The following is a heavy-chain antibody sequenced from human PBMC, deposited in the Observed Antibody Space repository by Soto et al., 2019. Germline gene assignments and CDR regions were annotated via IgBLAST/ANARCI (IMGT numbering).Heavy chain of an antibody. Sequence: QVQLQESGPGLVEPSETLSLTCTVSGDSMSSYYWSWIRQSAEKGLEWIGRISATGTTTYIPSLKSRITLSVDTSKNQFSLNLKFVTAADTAVYFCARSTHYYDSSGYYYYFDYWGQGTLVTVSS. CDR2: ISATGTT. D-gene: IGHD3-22*01. CDR1: GDSMSSYY. V-gene: IGHV4-4*07. CDR3: ARSTHYYDSSGYYYYFDY. J-gene: IGHJ4*02.